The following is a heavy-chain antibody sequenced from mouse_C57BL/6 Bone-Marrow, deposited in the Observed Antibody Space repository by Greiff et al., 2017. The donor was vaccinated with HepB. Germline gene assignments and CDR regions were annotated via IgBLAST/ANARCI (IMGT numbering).Heavy chain of an antibody. CDR3: TRGDYDIAY. CDR1: GFTFSDAW. J-gene: IGHJ3*01. D-gene: IGHD2-4*01. V-gene: IGHV6-6*01. Sequence: EVKVEESGGGLVQPGGSMKLSCAASGFTFSDAWMDWVRQSPEKGLEWVAEIRNKANNNATYYAESVKGRFTISRDDSKSSVYLQMNSLRAEDTGIYYCTRGDYDIAYWGQGTLVTVSA. CDR2: IRNKANNNAT.